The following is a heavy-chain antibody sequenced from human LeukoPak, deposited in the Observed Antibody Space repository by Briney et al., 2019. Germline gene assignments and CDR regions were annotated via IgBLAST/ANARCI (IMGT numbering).Heavy chain of an antibody. J-gene: IGHJ4*02. CDR1: GFTFSSYA. V-gene: IGHV3-30-3*01. CDR2: MSYDGSNK. D-gene: IGHD5-18*01. Sequence: PGRSLRLSCAASGFTFSSYAMHWVRQAPGKGLEWVAVMSYDGSNKYYADSVKGRFTISRDNSKNTLYLQMNSLRAEDTAVYYCAREGDTAMVTTGEDYWGQGTLVTVSS. CDR3: AREGDTAMVTTGEDY.